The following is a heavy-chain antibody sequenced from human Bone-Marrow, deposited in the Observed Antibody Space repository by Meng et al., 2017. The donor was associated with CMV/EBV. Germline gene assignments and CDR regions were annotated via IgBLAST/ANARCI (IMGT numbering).Heavy chain of an antibody. CDR1: GYTFTGYY. D-gene: IGHD1-7*01. CDR2: IHPNTGGT. CDR3: ARDPGNYGIV. Sequence: ASVKVSCKASGYTFTGYYIHWVRQAPGQGLEWLGWIHPNTGGTNYAQKFQGRVTMTRDTSISTAYMELSRLRSDDTAVYYCARDPGNYGIVWGQGTLVTVSS. J-gene: IGHJ4*02. V-gene: IGHV1-2*02.